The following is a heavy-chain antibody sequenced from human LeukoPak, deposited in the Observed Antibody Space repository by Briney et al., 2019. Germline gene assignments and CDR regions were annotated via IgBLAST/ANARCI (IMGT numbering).Heavy chain of an antibody. D-gene: IGHD6-19*01. Sequence: GGSLRLSCAASGFTVSSNYMSWVRQAPGKGLEWVSVIYSGGSTYYADSVKGRFTISRDNSKNSLYPQMNSLRAEDTALYYCAKDGEQWLVLSGMDVWGQGTTVTVSS. V-gene: IGHV3-53*05. CDR3: AKDGEQWLVLSGMDV. J-gene: IGHJ6*02. CDR2: IYSGGST. CDR1: GFTVSSNY.